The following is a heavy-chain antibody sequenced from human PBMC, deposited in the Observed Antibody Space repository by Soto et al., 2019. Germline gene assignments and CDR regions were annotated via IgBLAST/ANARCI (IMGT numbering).Heavy chain of an antibody. CDR1: GGSISSSSYY. V-gene: IGHV4-39*01. J-gene: IGHJ5*01. CDR2: IYYSGST. Sequence: PSETLSLTCTVSGGSISSSSYYWGWIRQPPGKGLEWIGSIYYSGSTYYNPSLKSRVTISVDTSKNQFSLKLSSVTAADTAVYYCARHHYWFDYWGQGTLVTVSS. CDR3: ARHHYWFDY.